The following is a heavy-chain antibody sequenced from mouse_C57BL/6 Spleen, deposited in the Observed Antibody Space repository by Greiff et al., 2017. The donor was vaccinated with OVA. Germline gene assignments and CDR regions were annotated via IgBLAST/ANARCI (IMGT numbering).Heavy chain of an antibody. V-gene: IGHV1-80*01. Sequence: QVQLKQSGAELVKPGASVKISCKASGYAFSSYWMNWVKQRPGKGLEWIGQIYPGDGDTNYNGKFKGKATLTADKSSSTAYMQLSSLTSEDSAVYFCARGPSMITTEAWFAYWGQGTLVTVSA. CDR2: IYPGDGDT. CDR1: GYAFSSYW. J-gene: IGHJ3*01. D-gene: IGHD2-4*01. CDR3: ARGPSMITTEAWFAY.